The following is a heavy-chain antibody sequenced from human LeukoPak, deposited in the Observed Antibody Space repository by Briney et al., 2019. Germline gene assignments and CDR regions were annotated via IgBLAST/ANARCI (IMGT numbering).Heavy chain of an antibody. CDR2: ISSGSTYT. CDR3: ARVSSNSTNYFDS. V-gene: IGHV3-11*06. Sequence: GGSLRLSCAASGFAFSDYYMTWIRQAPGKGLEWVSYISSGSTYTNYGDAVKGRFIISRDNAKNSLYLQMNSLRAEDTAVYYCARVSSNSTNYFDSWGQGTLVTVSS. D-gene: IGHD2/OR15-2a*01. J-gene: IGHJ4*02. CDR1: GFAFSDYY.